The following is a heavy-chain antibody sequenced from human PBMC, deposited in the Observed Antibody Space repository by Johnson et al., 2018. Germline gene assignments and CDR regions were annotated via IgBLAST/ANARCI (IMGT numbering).Heavy chain of an antibody. V-gene: IGHV3-30*18. D-gene: IGHD3-22*01. CDR3: AKDLARVHSYYYDSSGYYLDAFDI. J-gene: IGHJ3*02. Sequence: QVELVQAGGGVVQPGRSLKLTCAASGFTFSNYGVHWVRQAPGRGLEWVALISSDGSNKYYLDSVKGRFTISRDNSKNTLFLQMNSLRAEDTAVYYWAKDLARVHSYYYDSSGYYLDAFDIWGQGTMVTVSS. CDR1: GFTFSNYG. CDR2: ISSDGSNK.